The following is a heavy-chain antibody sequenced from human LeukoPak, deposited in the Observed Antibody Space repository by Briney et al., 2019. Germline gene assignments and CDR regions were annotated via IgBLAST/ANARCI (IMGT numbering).Heavy chain of an antibody. CDR1: GGSISSYY. D-gene: IGHD1-26*01. V-gene: IGHV4-59*12. J-gene: IGHJ3*02. CDR3: ARDPVGNAFDI. Sequence: SETLSLTCTVSGGSISSYYWSWIRQPPGKGLEWIGYIYYSGSTNYNPSLKSRVTISVDTSKNQFSLKLSSVTAADTAVYYCARDPVGNAFDIWGQGTMVTVSS. CDR2: IYYSGST.